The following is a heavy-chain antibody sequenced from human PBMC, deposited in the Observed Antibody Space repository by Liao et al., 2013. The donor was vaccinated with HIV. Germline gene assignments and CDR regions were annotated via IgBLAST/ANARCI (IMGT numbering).Heavy chain of an antibody. CDR3: ARADSSTWGPSFDY. Sequence: QVQLQESGPGLVKPSETLSLTCTVSGGSISVYYWSWIRQPPGKEPEWIGHVYYSGSTSYNPSLKSRVTISLDTSKNQFSLRLSSVTPADTAVYYCARADSSTWGPSFDYWGQGTLVTVSS. D-gene: IGHD6-13*01. CDR2: VYYSGST. V-gene: IGHV4-59*01. J-gene: IGHJ4*02. CDR1: GGSISVYY.